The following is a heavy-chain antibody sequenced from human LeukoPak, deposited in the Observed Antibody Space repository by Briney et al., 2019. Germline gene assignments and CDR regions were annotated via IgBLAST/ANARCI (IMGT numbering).Heavy chain of an antibody. CDR3: ARGRYYDSSGYYLGISY. CDR1: GFTFSSYE. Sequence: GGSLRLSCAASGFTFSSYEMNWVRQAPGKGLEWVSYISSSGSTIYYADSVKGRFTISRDNAKNSLYLQMNSLRAEDTAVYYCARGRYYDSSGYYLGISYWGQGTLVTVSS. CDR2: ISSSGSTI. V-gene: IGHV3-48*03. D-gene: IGHD3-22*01. J-gene: IGHJ4*02.